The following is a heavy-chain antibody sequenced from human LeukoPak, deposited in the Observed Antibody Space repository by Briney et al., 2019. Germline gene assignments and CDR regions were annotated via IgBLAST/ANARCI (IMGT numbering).Heavy chain of an antibody. V-gene: IGHV1-69*06. D-gene: IGHD6-13*01. Sequence: ASVEVSCKASGGTLSSYAISWVRQAPGQGLEWMGGIIPIFGTANYAQKFQGRVTITADKSTSTAYMELSSLRSEDTAVYYCARELGRIAAAGTCRCAFDIWGQGTMVTVSS. J-gene: IGHJ3*02. CDR3: ARELGRIAAAGTCRCAFDI. CDR1: GGTLSSYA. CDR2: IIPIFGTA.